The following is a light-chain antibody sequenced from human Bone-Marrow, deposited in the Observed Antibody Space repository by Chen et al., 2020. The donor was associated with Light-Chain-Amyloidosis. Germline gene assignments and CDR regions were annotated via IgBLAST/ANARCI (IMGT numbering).Light chain of an antibody. J-gene: IGLJ3*02. V-gene: IGLV3-1*01. CDR1: KWGDKY. Sequence: SYELTQPPPVSLSPGQTASITCSGEKWGDKYVCWYQQKRGQSPVLVIYQDNKRPSGIPERLSGSHSGNTATLIISGTQTMDEADYYCQAWDTTSRVFGGGTALTVL. CDR2: QDN. CDR3: QAWDTTSRV.